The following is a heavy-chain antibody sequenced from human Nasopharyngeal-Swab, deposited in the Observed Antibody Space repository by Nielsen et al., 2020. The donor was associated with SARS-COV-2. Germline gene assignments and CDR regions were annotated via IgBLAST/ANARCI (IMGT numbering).Heavy chain of an antibody. CDR1: GGSVSSGSYY. V-gene: IGHV4-61*01. J-gene: IGHJ4*02. CDR2: IYYSGST. Sequence: SETLSLTCTVSGGSVSSGSYYWSWIRQSPGKGLEWIGYIYYSGSTYYNPSLKSRVTISVDTSKNQFSLKLSSVTAADTAVYYCARVGLVRGYWGQGTLVTVSS. D-gene: IGHD6-19*01. CDR3: ARVGLVRGY.